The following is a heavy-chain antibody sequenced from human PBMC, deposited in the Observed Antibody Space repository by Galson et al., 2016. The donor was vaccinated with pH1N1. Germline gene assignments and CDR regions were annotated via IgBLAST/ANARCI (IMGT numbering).Heavy chain of an antibody. J-gene: IGHJ4*02. CDR2: IHTSGST. V-gene: IGHV4-61*09. Sequence: LSLTCTVSGTSISSGSYYWSWIRQPAGKGLEWIGHIHTSGSTHYNPSLKSRVTISVDTSKNQFSLKVSSVTAADTAVYYCARDRSPARLYYWGQGTLVTVSS. D-gene: IGHD2-2*01. CDR3: ARDRSPARLYY. CDR1: GTSISSGSYY.